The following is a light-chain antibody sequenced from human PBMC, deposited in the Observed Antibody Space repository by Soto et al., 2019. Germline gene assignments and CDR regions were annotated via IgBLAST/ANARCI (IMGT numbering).Light chain of an antibody. Sequence: AILMTQSPSSFSASTGDRVTITCRASQGISSYLAWYQQKPGKAPKLLIYAASTLQSGVPSRFSGSGSGTDFTLTISCLQSEDFETYYCQQYYSYPVTFGQGTKVDIK. CDR2: AAS. CDR3: QQYYSYPVT. J-gene: IGKJ1*01. V-gene: IGKV1-8*01. CDR1: QGISSY.